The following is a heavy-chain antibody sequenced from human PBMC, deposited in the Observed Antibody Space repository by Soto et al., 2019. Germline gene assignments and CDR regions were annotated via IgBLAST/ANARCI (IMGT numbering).Heavy chain of an antibody. CDR2: ISGSGGST. Sequence: EVQLLESGGGLVQPGGSLRLSCAASGFTFSSYAMSWVRQAPGKGLEWVSAISGSGGSTYYADSVKGRFTISRDNSKNTLYLQMSSVRAEDTAVYYCAKDRSGWYDAFDIWGQGTMVTVSS. D-gene: IGHD6-19*01. CDR1: GFTFSSYA. J-gene: IGHJ3*02. CDR3: AKDRSGWYDAFDI. V-gene: IGHV3-23*01.